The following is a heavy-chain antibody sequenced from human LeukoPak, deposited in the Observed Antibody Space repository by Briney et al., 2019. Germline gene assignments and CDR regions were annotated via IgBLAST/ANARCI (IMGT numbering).Heavy chain of an antibody. Sequence: PSETLSLTCAVYGGSFSGYYWSWIRQPAGKGLEWIGRIYTSGSTNYNPSLKSRVTMSVDTSKNQFSLKLSSVTAADTAVYYCARDGGMIENWFDPWGQGTLVTVSS. D-gene: IGHD2-15*01. J-gene: IGHJ5*02. CDR3: ARDGGMIENWFDP. CDR2: IYTSGST. CDR1: GGSFSGYY. V-gene: IGHV4-4*07.